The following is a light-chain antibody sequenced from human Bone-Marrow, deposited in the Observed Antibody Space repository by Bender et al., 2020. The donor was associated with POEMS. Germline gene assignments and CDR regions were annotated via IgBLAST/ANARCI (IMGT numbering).Light chain of an antibody. CDR3: SSYTTNSFYV. V-gene: IGLV1-44*01. CDR1: SSNIGAHA. J-gene: IGLJ1*01. Sequence: QSVLTQPPSASGTPGQRVTISCSGGSSNIGAHAVNWYQHLPGTAPKLLIYSSHRRPSGVSNRFSGSKSGYTASLTISGLQAEDEADYYCSSYTTNSFYVFGGGTTVTVL. CDR2: SSH.